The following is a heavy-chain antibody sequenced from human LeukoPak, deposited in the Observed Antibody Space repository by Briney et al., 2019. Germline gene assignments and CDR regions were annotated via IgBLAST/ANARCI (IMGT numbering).Heavy chain of an antibody. CDR3: ARQGWFGELTRGYFDY. CDR2: ISSSGSTI. V-gene: IGHV3-48*03. D-gene: IGHD3-10*01. J-gene: IGHJ4*02. Sequence: GGSLRLSCAASGFTFGSYEMNWVRQAPGKGLEGVSYISSSGSTIYYADSVKGRFTISRDNAKNSLYLQMNSLRAEDTAVYYCARQGWFGELTRGYFDYWGQGTLVTVSS. CDR1: GFTFGSYE.